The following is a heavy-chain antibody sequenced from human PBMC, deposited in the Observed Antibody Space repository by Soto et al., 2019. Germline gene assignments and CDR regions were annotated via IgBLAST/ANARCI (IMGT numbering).Heavy chain of an antibody. CDR1: GGSISSSSYY. V-gene: IGHV4-39*01. D-gene: IGHD3-10*01. J-gene: IGHJ5*02. Sequence: QLQLQESGPGLVKPSETLSLTCTVSGGSISSSSYYWGWIRQPPGKGLEWIGSIYYSGSTYYNPSLKSRVPMSVDTSKNQFSLTRSSVTAADTAVYYCASSMVRRPLGWFDPWGQGTLVTVSS. CDR2: IYYSGST. CDR3: ASSMVRRPLGWFDP.